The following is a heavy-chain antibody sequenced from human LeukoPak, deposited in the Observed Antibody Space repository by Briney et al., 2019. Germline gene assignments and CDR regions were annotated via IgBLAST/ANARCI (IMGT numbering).Heavy chain of an antibody. D-gene: IGHD1/OR15-1a*01. CDR2: ISSSNGYI. CDR1: GFTFSTYT. CDR3: ARDRDGNNYRGFDF. V-gene: IGHV3-21*01. Sequence: GGSLRLSCAASGFTFSTYTMNWVRQAPGKGLEWVSSISSSNGYIYYADSLKGRFTVSRDNAKNSLYLQMHSLRPEDTAVYYCARDRDGNNYRGFDFWGQGTMVTVSS. J-gene: IGHJ3*01.